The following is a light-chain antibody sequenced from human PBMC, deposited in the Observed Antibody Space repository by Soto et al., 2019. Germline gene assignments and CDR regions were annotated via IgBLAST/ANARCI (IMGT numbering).Light chain of an antibody. CDR1: QSVSSW. CDR2: DAS. J-gene: IGKJ5*01. CDR3: QQYNSSPYT. V-gene: IGKV1-5*01. Sequence: IQMTQSPSTLSASVGDRITITCRASQSVSSWLAWYQQKPGRVPKLLIYDASTLESGVPSTFGGSGSGTEFTLTINSLQPEDFATYFCQQYNSSPYTFGQGTRLEIK.